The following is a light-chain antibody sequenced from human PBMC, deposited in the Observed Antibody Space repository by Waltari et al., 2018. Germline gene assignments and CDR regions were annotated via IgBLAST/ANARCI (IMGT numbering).Light chain of an antibody. CDR3: QQYNNWPIT. CDR2: GAS. J-gene: IGKJ5*01. V-gene: IGKV3-15*01. CDR1: QSVSSN. Sequence: EIVMTQSPATLSVSPGARATLSCRASQSVSSNLAWSQQNPGQAPRLLIYGASTRATGIPARFSGSGSGTEFTLTISSLQSEDFAVYYCQQYNNWPITFGQGTRLEIK.